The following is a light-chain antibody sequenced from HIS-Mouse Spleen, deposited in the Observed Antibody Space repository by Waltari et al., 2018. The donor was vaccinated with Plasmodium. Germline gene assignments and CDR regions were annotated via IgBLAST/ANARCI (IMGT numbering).Light chain of an antibody. J-gene: IGKJ2*01. V-gene: IGKV1-33*01. CDR1: QDISNY. CDR2: DAS. Sequence: DIQMTQSPSSLSASVGYRVTITCQASQDISNYLNWYQQKPVKAPKLLIDDASNLETGVPSRFSGSGSGTDFTFTISSLQPEDIATYYCQQYDNLPYTFGQGTKLEIK. CDR3: QQYDNLPYT.